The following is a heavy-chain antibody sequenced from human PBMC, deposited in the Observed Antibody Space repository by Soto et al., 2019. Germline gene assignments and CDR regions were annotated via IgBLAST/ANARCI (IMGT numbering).Heavy chain of an antibody. CDR2: IDPSDSYT. V-gene: IGHV5-10-1*01. D-gene: IGHD3-16*02. CDR3: ARLHYDYVWGSYRPAYGMDV. J-gene: IGHJ6*02. CDR1: GYIFTSYW. Sequence: PGESLKISCNGSGYIFTSYWISWVRQMPGKGLEWMGRIDPSDSYTNYSPSFQGHVTISADKSISTAYLQWSSLKASDTAMYYCARLHYDYVWGSYRPAYGMDVWGQGTTVTVSS.